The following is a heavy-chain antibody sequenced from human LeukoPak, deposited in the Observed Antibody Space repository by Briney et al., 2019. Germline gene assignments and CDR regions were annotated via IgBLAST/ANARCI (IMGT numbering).Heavy chain of an antibody. V-gene: IGHV3-30*03. J-gene: IGHJ4*02. CDR3: ARELSQIVWGGLDY. Sequence: GGSLRLSCAASGFTFSDYPMNWIRQAPGKGLEWVAVIQNDASTRNYVDSVKGRFTISRDNSENTVFLQMDSLRVEDTAVYYCARELSQIVWGGLDYGGQGTLVSVSS. CDR1: GFTFSDYP. CDR2: IQNDASTR. D-gene: IGHD2-21*01.